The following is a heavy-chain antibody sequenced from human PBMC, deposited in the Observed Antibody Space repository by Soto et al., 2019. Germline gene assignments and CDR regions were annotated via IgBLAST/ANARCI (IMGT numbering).Heavy chain of an antibody. V-gene: IGHV1-24*01. CDR1: GYTLTELS. D-gene: IGHD6-13*01. CDR3: ATLQHLSPYSSSWYRTIYYFDY. CDR2: FDPEDGET. J-gene: IGHJ4*02. Sequence: GASVKVSCKVSGYTLTELSMHWVRQAPGKGLEWMGGFDPEDGETIYAQKFQGRVTMTEDTSTDTAYMELSSLRSEDTAVYYCATLQHLSPYSSSWYRTIYYFDYWGQGTLVTVSS.